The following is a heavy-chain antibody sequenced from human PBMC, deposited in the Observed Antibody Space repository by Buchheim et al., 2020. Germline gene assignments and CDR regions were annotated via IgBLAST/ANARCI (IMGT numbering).Heavy chain of an antibody. J-gene: IGHJ5*02. D-gene: IGHD1-26*01. Sequence: QVQLQQWGAGLLKPSETLSLTCAVYGGSFSGYYWSWIRQPPGKGLEWIGEINHSGSTNYNPSLKSRVTISVDTSKNQFSLMLSSVTAADTAVYYCARGRGRRVGATGGNWFDPWGQGTL. CDR1: GGSFSGYY. CDR3: ARGRGRRVGATGGNWFDP. CDR2: INHSGST. V-gene: IGHV4-34*01.